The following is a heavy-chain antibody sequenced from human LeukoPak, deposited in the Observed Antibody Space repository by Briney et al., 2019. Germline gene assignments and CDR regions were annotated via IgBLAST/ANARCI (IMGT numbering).Heavy chain of an antibody. Sequence: SETLSLTCTVSGGSISSYYWSWIRQPPGKGLEWIGYIYYSGSTNYNPSLKSRVTISVDTSKNQFSLKLSSVTAADTAVYYCARLKYYYDSSGSRAEYFQHWGQGTLVTVSS. D-gene: IGHD3-22*01. CDR3: ARLKYYYDSSGSRAEYFQH. CDR1: GGSISSYY. CDR2: IYYSGST. J-gene: IGHJ1*01. V-gene: IGHV4-59*01.